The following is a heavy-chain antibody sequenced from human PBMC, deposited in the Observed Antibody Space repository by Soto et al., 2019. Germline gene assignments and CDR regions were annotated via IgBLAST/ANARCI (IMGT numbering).Heavy chain of an antibody. Sequence: EVQLVESGGGLVQPGGSLRLSCAASGFTFSSYSMNWVRQAPGKGLEWVSYISSSSRTIYYADSVKGRFTISRDNAKNSLYLQMNSLRAEDTAVYYCAREDHYDSNLDYWGQGTLVTVSS. D-gene: IGHD3-22*01. CDR3: AREDHYDSNLDY. CDR1: GFTFSSYS. CDR2: ISSSSRTI. V-gene: IGHV3-48*01. J-gene: IGHJ4*02.